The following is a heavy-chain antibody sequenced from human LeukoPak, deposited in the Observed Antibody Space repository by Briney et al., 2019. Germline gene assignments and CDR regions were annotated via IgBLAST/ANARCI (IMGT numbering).Heavy chain of an antibody. V-gene: IGHV3-30*04. CDR2: ISYDGSNK. Sequence: PGRSLRLSCAASEFTFSSYAMHWVRQAPGKGLEWVAVISYDGSNKYYVDSVKGRFTISRDNSKNTLYLQMNSLRAEDTAVYYCARDRSAITMIVVVTQAGYGMDVWGQGTTVTVSS. CDR3: ARDRSAITMIVVVTQAGYGMDV. CDR1: EFTFSSYA. J-gene: IGHJ6*02. D-gene: IGHD3-22*01.